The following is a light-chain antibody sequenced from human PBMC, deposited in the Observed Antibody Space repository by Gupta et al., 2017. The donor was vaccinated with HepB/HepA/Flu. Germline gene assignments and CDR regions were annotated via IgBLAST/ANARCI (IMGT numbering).Light chain of an antibody. CDR1: AFPKKN. V-gene: IGLV3-10*01. CDR3: YSSDTSGSYRV. J-gene: IGLJ2*01. CDR2: EDT. Sequence: SYDLKQPPSVSVSPGQTARITCSGDAFPKKNAYWYQQKSGQAPVLVIYEDTKRPPGIPPKFSGSTSGTMATLTISWAQGEDEADYYCYSSDTSGSYRVFGGGTFLTVL.